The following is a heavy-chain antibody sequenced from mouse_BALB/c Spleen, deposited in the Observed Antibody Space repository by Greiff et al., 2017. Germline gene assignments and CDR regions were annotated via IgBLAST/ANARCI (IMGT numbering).Heavy chain of an antibody. CDR2: ISSGGSYT. Sequence: EVKLMESGGGLVKPGGSLKLSCAASGFTFSSYTMSWVRQTPEKRLEWVATISSGGSYTYYPDSVKGRFTISRDNAKNTLYLQMSSLKSEDTAMYYCTRDRRAARPGYFDYWGQGTTLTVSS. CDR3: TRDRRAARPGYFDY. D-gene: IGHD3-1*01. CDR1: GFTFSSYT. J-gene: IGHJ2*01. V-gene: IGHV5-6-4*01.